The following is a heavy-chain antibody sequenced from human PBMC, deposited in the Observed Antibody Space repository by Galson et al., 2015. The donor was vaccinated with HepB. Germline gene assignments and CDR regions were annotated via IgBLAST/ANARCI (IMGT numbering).Heavy chain of an antibody. CDR2: IKDKTDGGTT. V-gene: IGHV3-15*01. J-gene: IGHJ4*02. D-gene: IGHD3-22*01. CDR1: GFTFKNAW. CDR3: TTERYYYDTRGSYNQY. Sequence: SLRLSCAVPGFTFKNAWMSWVRQAPEKGLEWVGRIKDKTDGGTTDYAAPVKGRFTISRDDSQNTLYLQMNSLETEDTGVYYCTTERYYYDTRGSYNQYWGQGTLVTVSS.